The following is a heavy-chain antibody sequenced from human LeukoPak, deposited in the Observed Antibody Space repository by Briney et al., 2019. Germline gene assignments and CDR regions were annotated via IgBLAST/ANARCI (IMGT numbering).Heavy chain of an antibody. J-gene: IGHJ5*02. CDR3: ARGTPQYYYFDP. Sequence: SETLSLTCAVYGGSFSGYYWSWIRQPPGKGLEWIGEINHSGSTNYNPSLKSRVTISVDTSKNQFSLKLSSVTAADTAVYYCARGTPQYYYFDPWGQGTLVTVSS. D-gene: IGHD3-10*01. CDR2: INHSGST. CDR1: GGSFSGYY. V-gene: IGHV4-34*01.